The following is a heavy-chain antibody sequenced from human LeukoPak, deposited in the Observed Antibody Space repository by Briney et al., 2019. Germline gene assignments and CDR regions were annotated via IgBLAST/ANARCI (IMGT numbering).Heavy chain of an antibody. D-gene: IGHD5-24*01. Sequence: GGSLRLSCAASGSTFSSYWMSWVRQAPGKGLEWVGRTRNKANSYITEYAASVKGRFTISRDDSKNTLYLQMNSLRAEDTAVYFCAKDVFRWAFDIWGQGTMVTVSS. J-gene: IGHJ3*02. CDR2: TRNKANSYIT. V-gene: IGHV3-72*01. CDR3: AKDVFRWAFDI. CDR1: GSTFSSYW.